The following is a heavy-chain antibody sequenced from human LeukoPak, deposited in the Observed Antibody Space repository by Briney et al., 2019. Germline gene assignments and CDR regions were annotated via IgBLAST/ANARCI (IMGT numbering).Heavy chain of an antibody. CDR3: AREGDIVVVPAAGPFDY. D-gene: IGHD2-2*01. CDR1: GFTFSTYG. J-gene: IGHJ4*02. CDR2: LSYDGSNK. Sequence: GGSLRLSCAASGFTFSTYGMHWVRQAPGKGLEWMALLSYDGSNKYYADSVKGRFTISRDNSKNTVYLQMNSLRAEDTAVYYCAREGDIVVVPAAGPFDYWGQGTLVTVSS. V-gene: IGHV3-30*03.